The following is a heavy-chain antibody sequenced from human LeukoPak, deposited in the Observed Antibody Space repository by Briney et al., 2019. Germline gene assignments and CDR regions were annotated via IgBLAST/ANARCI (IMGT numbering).Heavy chain of an antibody. V-gene: IGHV3-30-3*01. CDR2: ISYDGSNK. J-gene: IGHJ4*02. CDR3: ARDYYDSSGLFDY. CDR1: GFTFSSYA. Sequence: PGRSLRLSCAASGFTFSSYAMHWVRQAPGKGLEWVAVISYDGSNKYYADSVKGRFTISRDNSKNTLYLQMNSLRAEDTAVYYCARDYYDSSGLFDYWGQGTLVTVSS. D-gene: IGHD3-22*01.